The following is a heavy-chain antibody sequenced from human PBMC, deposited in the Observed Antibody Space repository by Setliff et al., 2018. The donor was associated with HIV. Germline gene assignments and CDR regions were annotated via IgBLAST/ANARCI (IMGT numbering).Heavy chain of an antibody. CDR3: TAALQQQVVRWFDP. CDR1: GFTFSNAW. D-gene: IGHD6-13*01. CDR2: IKSKTDGGTT. V-gene: IGHV3-15*01. Sequence: KPGGSLRLSCAGSGFTFSNAWMSWIRQAPGKGLEWVGRIKSKTDGGTTDYAAPVKGRFTISRDDSKNTLYLQMNSLKTEDTAVYYCTAALQQQVVRWFDPWGQGTLVTVSS. J-gene: IGHJ5*02.